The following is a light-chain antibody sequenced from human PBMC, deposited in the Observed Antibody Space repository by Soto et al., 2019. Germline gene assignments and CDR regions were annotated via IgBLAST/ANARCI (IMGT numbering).Light chain of an antibody. Sequence: DTQMIQSPSTLSASVGDRVTITCRASQSVGVWLAWYQQKPGRAPNLLIYEASNLETGVPSRFSGSGSGTEFTLTLSSLQPDDFATYYCHQYNTSFGGGTKVEIK. CDR3: HQYNTS. V-gene: IGKV1-5*03. CDR1: QSVGVW. J-gene: IGKJ4*01. CDR2: EAS.